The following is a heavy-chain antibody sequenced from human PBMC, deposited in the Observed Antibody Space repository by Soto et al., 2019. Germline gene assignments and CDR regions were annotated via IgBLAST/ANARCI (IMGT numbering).Heavy chain of an antibody. V-gene: IGHV4-31*03. D-gene: IGHD5-18*01. Sequence: QVQLQESGPGLVKPSQTLSLTCTVSGGSISSDGYYWSWIRQHPGKGLEWIGYIYYSGSTYYNPSLKSRVTISADTSKNQFSLKLSSVTVADTAVYYCARDLRGYGTVDYWGQGTLVTVSS. CDR2: IYYSGST. CDR3: ARDLRGYGTVDY. J-gene: IGHJ4*02. CDR1: GGSISSDGYY.